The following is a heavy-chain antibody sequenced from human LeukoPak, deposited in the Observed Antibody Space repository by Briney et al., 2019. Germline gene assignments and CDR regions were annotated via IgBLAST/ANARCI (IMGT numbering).Heavy chain of an antibody. J-gene: IGHJ4*02. CDR1: GFTFSSSG. Sequence: GGSLRLSCAASGFTFSSSGIHWVRQAPGKGLEWVANIKQDGSEKYYVDSVKGRFTISRDNAKNSLYLQMNSLRAEDTAVYYCARENSIQLWLHFDYWGQGTLVTVSS. D-gene: IGHD5-18*01. CDR3: ARENSIQLWLHFDY. CDR2: IKQDGSEK. V-gene: IGHV3-7*03.